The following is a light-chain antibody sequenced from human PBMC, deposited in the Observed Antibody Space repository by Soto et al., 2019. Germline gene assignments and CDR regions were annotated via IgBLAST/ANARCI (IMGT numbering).Light chain of an antibody. J-gene: IGKJ5*01. Sequence: IQMTQSPSSLSASVGDRVTITCRASQGIRNDLAWYQQKPGNAPKRLIYAASSLQSGVPSRFSGSGSGTGFPLTVSSLQPEDFATYYCLQHNSYPIPFGQGTRLEIK. CDR1: QGIRND. CDR2: AAS. CDR3: LQHNSYPIP. V-gene: IGKV1-17*01.